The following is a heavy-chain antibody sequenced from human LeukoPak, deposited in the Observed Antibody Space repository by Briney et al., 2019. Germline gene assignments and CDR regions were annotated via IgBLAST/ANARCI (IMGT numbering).Heavy chain of an antibody. CDR3: AELGITMIGGV. J-gene: IGHJ6*04. CDR1: GFTFSSYW. D-gene: IGHD3-10*02. V-gene: IGHV3-74*01. Sequence: GGSLRLSCAASGFTFSSYWMHWVRQAPGKGLVWVSRISTDGSSTSYADSVKGRFTISRDNAKNSLYLQMNSLRAEDTAVYYCAELGITMIGGVWGKGTTVTISS. CDR2: ISTDGSST.